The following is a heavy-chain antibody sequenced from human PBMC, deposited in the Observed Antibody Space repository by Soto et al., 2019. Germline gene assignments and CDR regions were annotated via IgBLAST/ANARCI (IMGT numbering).Heavy chain of an antibody. Sequence: EVQLVESGGGLVQPGGSLRLSCAASGFTFSSYSMNWVRQAPGKGLEWVSNISSSSSTIYYADSVKGRFTISRDNAKNSLYLRMNSLRDEDTAVYYCARDGGSLGYWGQGTLVTISS. CDR3: ARDGGSLGY. J-gene: IGHJ4*02. CDR1: GFTFSSYS. V-gene: IGHV3-48*02. D-gene: IGHD1-26*01. CDR2: ISSSSSTI.